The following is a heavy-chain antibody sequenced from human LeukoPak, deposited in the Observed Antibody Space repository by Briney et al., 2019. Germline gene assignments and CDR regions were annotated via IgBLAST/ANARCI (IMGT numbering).Heavy chain of an antibody. CDR1: GCSFGNEC. Sequence: SHGVARASAGCSFGNECRCWGSPAPGKRMEWVSAISNSGGSTYYADSVKGRFTISRDNSKNRLYLQMNSLRAEDTAIYYRAKRGTSYDILTGYSGFDPWGQGTLVTVSS. J-gene: IGHJ5*02. V-gene: IGHV3-23*01. CDR3: AKRGTSYDILTGYSGFDP. CDR2: ISNSGGST. D-gene: IGHD3-9*01.